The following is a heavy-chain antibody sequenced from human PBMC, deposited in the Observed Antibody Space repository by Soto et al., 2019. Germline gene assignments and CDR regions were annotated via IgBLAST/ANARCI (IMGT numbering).Heavy chain of an antibody. CDR3: AHISPLFLGLDS. J-gene: IGHJ4*02. V-gene: IGHV2-5*02. CDR1: GFSLSTSGMG. CDR2: IYWDDDK. Sequence: GSGPTLVNPTQTLTLTCTFSGFSLSTSGMGVGWIRQPPGKALDWLAVIYWDDDKRYSPSLKSRLTITKDTSKNQVVLSMTNMYPVDTATYYCAHISPLFLGLDSWGQGTLVTVSP.